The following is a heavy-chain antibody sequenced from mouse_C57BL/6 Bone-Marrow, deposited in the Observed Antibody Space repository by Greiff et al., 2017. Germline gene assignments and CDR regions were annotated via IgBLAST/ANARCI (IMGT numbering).Heavy chain of an antibody. Sequence: QVQLQQPGAELVMPGASVKLSCKASGYTFPSYWMHWVKQRPGQGLECIGEIDPSDSYTNYNQKFKGKSTLTVDKSSSTAYMQLSSLTSEDSAVYYCAREGYYYGSTGFDYWGQGTTLTVSS. V-gene: IGHV1-69*01. CDR3: AREGYYYGSTGFDY. J-gene: IGHJ2*01. CDR2: IDPSDSYT. CDR1: GYTFPSYW. D-gene: IGHD1-1*01.